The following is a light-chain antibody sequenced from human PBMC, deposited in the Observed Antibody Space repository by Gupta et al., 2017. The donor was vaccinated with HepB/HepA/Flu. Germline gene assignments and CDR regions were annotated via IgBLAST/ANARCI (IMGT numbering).Light chain of an antibody. CDR2: GAS. CDR3: QQYGSSPPIT. Sequence: EIVLTQSPGTLSLSPGDRATLSCRASQSVSSSYLAWYQQKPGQAPRLLIYGASSRATGITDRFSGSGSRTDFTLTISRLEPEDFAVYYCQQYGSSPPITFGQGTQVDIK. J-gene: IGKJ5*01. CDR1: QSVSSSY. V-gene: IGKV3-20*01.